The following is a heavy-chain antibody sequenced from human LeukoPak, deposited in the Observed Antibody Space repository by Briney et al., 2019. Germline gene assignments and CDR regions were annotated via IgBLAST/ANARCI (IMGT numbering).Heavy chain of an antibody. V-gene: IGHV3-66*01. Sequence: GGSLRLSCAASEFIVSDNDIKWVRQAPGKGLEWVSLIYADGSTHYTDSVKGRFSISRDNAKNSLYLQMNSLRAEDTAVYYCARDPDSSGYYYSYFDFWGLGTLVTVSS. J-gene: IGHJ4*02. CDR1: EFIVSDND. CDR3: ARDPDSSGYYYSYFDF. CDR2: IYADGST. D-gene: IGHD3-22*01.